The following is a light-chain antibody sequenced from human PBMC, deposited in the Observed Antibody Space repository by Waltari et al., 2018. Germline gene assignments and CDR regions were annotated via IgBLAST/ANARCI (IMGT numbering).Light chain of an antibody. Sequence: EIVMTQSPATLSVSPGERATLSCRASQTVNNTLAWYQQKPGQAPRLLIYGAFTRATGVPGRFSGSGSGTEFTLTISSLQSEDFAVYYCQQYNNWSPYTFGQGTKLEIK. J-gene: IGKJ2*01. V-gene: IGKV3-15*01. CDR1: QTVNNT. CDR3: QQYNNWSPYT. CDR2: GAF.